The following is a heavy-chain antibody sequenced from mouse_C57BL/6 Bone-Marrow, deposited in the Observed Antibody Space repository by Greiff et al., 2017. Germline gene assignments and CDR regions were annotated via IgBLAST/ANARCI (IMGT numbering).Heavy chain of an antibody. J-gene: IGHJ4*01. Sequence: VQLQQSGAELVRPGSSVKMSCKASGYTFTSYGINWVKQRPGQGLEWIGYIYLGNGYTEYNEKFKGKATLTSDTSSSTAYMQLSSLTSEDSAIYFCARDLYYWGQGTSVTVSS. D-gene: IGHD6-1*01. V-gene: IGHV1-58*01. CDR3: ARDLYY. CDR1: GYTFTSYG. CDR2: IYLGNGYT.